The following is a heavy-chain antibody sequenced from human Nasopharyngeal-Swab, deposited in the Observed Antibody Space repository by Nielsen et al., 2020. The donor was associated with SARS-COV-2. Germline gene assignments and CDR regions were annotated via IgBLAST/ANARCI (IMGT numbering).Heavy chain of an antibody. V-gene: IGHV3-53*01. CDR3: AKHAAYTNSWHHFDY. CDR2: IYSGGST. CDR1: GFTVSSNY. D-gene: IGHD6-13*01. Sequence: GESLKISCAASGFTVSSNYMSWVRQAPGKGLEWVSVIYSGGSTYYADSVKGRFTISRDNSKSTLYLQMNSLRAEDTAVYYCAKHAAYTNSWHHFDYWGQGTLVTVSS. J-gene: IGHJ4*02.